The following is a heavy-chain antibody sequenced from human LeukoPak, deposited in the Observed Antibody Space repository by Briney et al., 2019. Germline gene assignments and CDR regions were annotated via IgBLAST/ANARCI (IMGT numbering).Heavy chain of an antibody. V-gene: IGHV3-30*18. J-gene: IGHJ6*03. D-gene: IGHD1-26*01. CDR2: ISYDGSNK. CDR3: AKHLGDFTGIVNYYYMDV. Sequence: SGGSLRLSCAASGFTFSKYGMHWVRQAPGKGLEWVAIISYDGSNKYYTDSVKGRFTISRDNTKNTLFLQMNSLRAEDTAVYYCAKHLGDFTGIVNYYYMDVWGKGTTVTVSS. CDR1: GFTFSKYG.